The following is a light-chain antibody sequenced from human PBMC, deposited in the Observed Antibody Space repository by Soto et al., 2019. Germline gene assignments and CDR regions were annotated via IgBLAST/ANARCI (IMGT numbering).Light chain of an antibody. CDR3: KQRANWPLT. J-gene: IGKJ4*01. CDR1: QSVTSL. V-gene: IGKV3-11*01. CDR2: DAS. Sequence: EIVLTQSPATLSLSPGERATLSSTASQSVTSLLGWYHQKPGQAPRLLIYDASYRATGIPARFSGSGSGTDFTLTISSLETDDFGVYYCKQRANWPLTFGGGTKVDIK.